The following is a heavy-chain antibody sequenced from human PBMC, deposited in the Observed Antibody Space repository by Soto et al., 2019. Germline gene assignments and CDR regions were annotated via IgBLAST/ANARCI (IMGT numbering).Heavy chain of an antibody. V-gene: IGHV2-5*02. J-gene: IGHJ4*02. CDR2: IYWDDDK. CDR1: GFSLTPSGVG. Sequence: QITLKESGPTVVKPTETLTLTCTFSGFSLTPSGVGVGWVRQSPGKAPEWLALIYWDDDKRYSTSLNSRLIITKDTSKNQVVLTMANVDPADTATYYCAHRVLRTVFGLVTTTAIYFDFWGPGTPVVVSS. CDR3: AHRVLRTVFGLVTTTAIYFDF. D-gene: IGHD3-3*01.